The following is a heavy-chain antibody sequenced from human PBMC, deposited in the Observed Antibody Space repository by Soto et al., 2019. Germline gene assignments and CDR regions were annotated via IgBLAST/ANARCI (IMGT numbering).Heavy chain of an antibody. V-gene: IGHV4-39*01. CDR2: IYYSGST. J-gene: IGHJ4*02. D-gene: IGHD1-26*01. Sequence: SETLSLTCTVSGGSISSSSYYWGWIRQPPGKRLEWIGSIYYSGSTYYNPSLKSRVTISVDTSKNQFSLKLSSVTAADTAVYYCARLMGASRYYFDYWGQGTLVTVSS. CDR1: GGSISSSSYY. CDR3: ARLMGASRYYFDY.